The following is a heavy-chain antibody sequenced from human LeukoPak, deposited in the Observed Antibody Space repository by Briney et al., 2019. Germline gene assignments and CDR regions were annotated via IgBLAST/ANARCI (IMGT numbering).Heavy chain of an antibody. J-gene: IGHJ4*02. Sequence: ASVKVSCKASGYTFTGYYMHWVRQAPGQGLEWMGWINPNSGATNYAQKFQGRVTMTRDTSISTAYMELSSLRSDDTAVYYCVREGTGGLGYWGQGTLVTVSS. CDR3: VREGTGGLGY. D-gene: IGHD1-14*01. V-gene: IGHV1-2*02. CDR1: GYTFTGYY. CDR2: INPNSGAT.